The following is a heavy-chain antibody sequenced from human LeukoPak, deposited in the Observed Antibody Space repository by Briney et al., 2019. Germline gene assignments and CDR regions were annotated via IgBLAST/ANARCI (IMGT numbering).Heavy chain of an antibody. CDR3: ARVRSTVTTPSAFDI. J-gene: IGHJ3*02. Sequence: SETLSLTCTVSGGSISGYYWSWIRQPPGKALEWIGYIYSSGATNSNPSLKSRVTISVDSSKNQFSLKLTSVTAADTAVYYCARVRSTVTTPSAFDIWGQGTMVTVSS. D-gene: IGHD4-17*01. CDR2: IYSSGAT. V-gene: IGHV4-4*09. CDR1: GGSISGYY.